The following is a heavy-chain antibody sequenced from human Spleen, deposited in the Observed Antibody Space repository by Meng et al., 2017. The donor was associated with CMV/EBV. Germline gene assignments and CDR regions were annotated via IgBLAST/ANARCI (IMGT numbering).Heavy chain of an antibody. CDR2: ISYDGDKK. J-gene: IGHJ4*02. CDR3: AKDRGSGWYYFDY. V-gene: IGHV3-30*04. Sequence: GESLKISCVGSGYSFGNYAMHWVRQAPGKGLEWVAVISYDGDKKFYTDSVKGRFTISRDNSKNTLYLQMNSLRADDTAVYYCAKDRGSGWYYFDYWGQGTLVTVSS. CDR1: GYSFGNYA. D-gene: IGHD6-19*01.